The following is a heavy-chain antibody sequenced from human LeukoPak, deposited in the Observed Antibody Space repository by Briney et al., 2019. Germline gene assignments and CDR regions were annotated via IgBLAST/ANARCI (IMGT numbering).Heavy chain of an antibody. Sequence: GRSLRLSCAASGFTFDDYAMHWVRQAPGKGLEWVSGISWNSGSIDYADSVKGRFTISRDNAKNSLYLQMNSLRAEDTAVYYCAKARPEVQVVPSDYWGQGTLVTVSS. V-gene: IGHV3-9*01. J-gene: IGHJ4*02. CDR1: GFTFDDYA. CDR2: ISWNSGSI. D-gene: IGHD6-6*01. CDR3: AKARPEVQVVPSDY.